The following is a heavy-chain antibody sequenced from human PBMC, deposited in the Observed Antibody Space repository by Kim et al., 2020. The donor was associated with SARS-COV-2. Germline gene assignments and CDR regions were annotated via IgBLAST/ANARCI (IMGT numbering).Heavy chain of an antibody. V-gene: IGHV3-30*01. J-gene: IGHJ4*02. CDR3: ARDWGSGWGE. D-gene: IGHD6-19*01. CDR2: K. Sequence: KTSADTVKGRFTISRDNSKNTLYLQRNSLRAEDTAVYYCARDWGSGWGEWGQGTLVTVSS.